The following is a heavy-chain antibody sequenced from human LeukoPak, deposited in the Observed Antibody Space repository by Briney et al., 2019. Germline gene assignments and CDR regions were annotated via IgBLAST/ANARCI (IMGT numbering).Heavy chain of an antibody. J-gene: IGHJ4*02. CDR1: GFTFSRYW. CDR2: IKLDGSEK. V-gene: IGHV3-7*01. CDR3: ASTVTSDY. D-gene: IGHD4-17*01. Sequence: AGGSLRLSCAASGFTFSRYWMSWVRQAPGKGLEWVANIKLDGSEKYYVDSVKGRFTISRDNAKNSVYLQMNRLRAEDTAVYYCASTVTSDYWGQGTLVTVSS.